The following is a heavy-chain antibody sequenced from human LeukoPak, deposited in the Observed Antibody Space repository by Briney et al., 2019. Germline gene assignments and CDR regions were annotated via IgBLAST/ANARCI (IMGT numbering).Heavy chain of an antibody. J-gene: IGHJ4*02. CDR3: ARVRGSSGYYY. CDR2: MNPNGGNT. V-gene: IGHV1-8*03. Sequence: ASVKVSCKASGYTFTSYDINWVRQATGQGLEWMGWMNPNGGNTGYAQKFQGRVTITRNTSISTAYMELSSLRSEDTAVYYCARVRGSSGYYYWGQGTLVTVSS. CDR1: GYTFTSYD. D-gene: IGHD3-22*01.